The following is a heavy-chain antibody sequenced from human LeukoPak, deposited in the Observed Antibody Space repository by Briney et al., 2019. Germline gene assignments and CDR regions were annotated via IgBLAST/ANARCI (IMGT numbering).Heavy chain of an antibody. Sequence: PGGSLRLSCAASGFTFSSYSMNWVRQAPGKGLEWVSSISSSSSYIYYADSVKGRFTISRDNAKNSLYLQMNSLRAEDTAVYYCARDSPNILALGMDVWGQGTTVTVSS. D-gene: IGHD2/OR15-2a*01. CDR2: ISSSSSYI. V-gene: IGHV3-21*01. CDR1: GFTFSSYS. CDR3: ARDSPNILALGMDV. J-gene: IGHJ6*02.